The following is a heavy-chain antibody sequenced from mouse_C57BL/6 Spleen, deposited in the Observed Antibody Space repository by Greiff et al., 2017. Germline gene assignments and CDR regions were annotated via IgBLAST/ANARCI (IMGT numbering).Heavy chain of an antibody. Sequence: VQLQQSGAELVKPGASVKISCKASGYAFSSYWMNWVKQRPGKGLEWIGQIYPGDGDTNYNGKFKGKATLTADKSSSTAYMQLSSLTSEDSAVYFCARWDYAQAMDYWGQGTSVTVSS. CDR3: ARWDYAQAMDY. J-gene: IGHJ4*01. V-gene: IGHV1-80*01. CDR1: GYAFSSYW. D-gene: IGHD2-4*01. CDR2: IYPGDGDT.